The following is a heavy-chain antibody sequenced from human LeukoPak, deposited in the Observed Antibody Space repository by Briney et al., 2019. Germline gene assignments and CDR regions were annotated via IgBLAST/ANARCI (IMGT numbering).Heavy chain of an antibody. J-gene: IGHJ4*02. Sequence: GGSLRLSCAASGFTFSTYAMSWVRQAPGKGMEWVSTISGSGGSTYNADSVKGRFTISRDNSKNTLYLQMHSLRAEDTAVYYCAKDISSSWYAYYFDYWGQGTLVTVSS. CDR2: ISGSGGST. CDR3: AKDISSSWYAYYFDY. D-gene: IGHD6-13*01. V-gene: IGHV3-23*01. CDR1: GFTFSTYA.